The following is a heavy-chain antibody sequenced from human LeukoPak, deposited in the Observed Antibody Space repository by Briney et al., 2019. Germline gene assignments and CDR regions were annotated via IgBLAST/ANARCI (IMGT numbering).Heavy chain of an antibody. J-gene: IGHJ4*02. CDR1: GFTFSKYW. V-gene: IGHV3-74*01. CDR3: ARDLTHR. CDR2: INSDGSTT. Sequence: GGSLRLSCAASGFTFSKYWMHWVRQAPWRGPVWVSRINSDGSTTTYTASVKGRFTISRDNASITLYLQMDSLRAEDTALYYCARDLTHRWGQGTLVTVSS.